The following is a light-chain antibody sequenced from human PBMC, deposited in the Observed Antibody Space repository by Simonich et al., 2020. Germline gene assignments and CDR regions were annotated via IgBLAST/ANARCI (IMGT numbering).Light chain of an antibody. CDR3: QQYDNLPPLFT. CDR2: DAS. J-gene: IGKJ3*01. V-gene: IGKV1-33*01. CDR1: QDISNY. Sequence: DIQMTQSPSSLSASVGDRVTITCQASQDISNYLNWYPQKPGKAPKLLIYDASNLETGVPSRFSGSGSGTDFTFTISSLQPEDIVTYYCQQYDNLPPLFTFGPGTKVDIK.